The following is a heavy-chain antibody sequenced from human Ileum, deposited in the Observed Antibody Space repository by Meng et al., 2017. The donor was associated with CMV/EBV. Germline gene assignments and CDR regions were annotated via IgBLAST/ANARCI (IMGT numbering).Heavy chain of an antibody. Sequence: QGPLRESGPGLVEPSETLSLTCAVPGGSTSTYYWTWVRQPAGKGLEWIGRINAGGSTNDNPSLKSRVTMSVDTSKNQFSLKVTSVTAADTAVYYCAREENTVNQFEYWGQGTLVTVSS. D-gene: IGHD4-17*01. CDR3: AREENTVNQFEY. J-gene: IGHJ4*02. V-gene: IGHV4-4*07. CDR2: INAGGST. CDR1: GGSTSTYY.